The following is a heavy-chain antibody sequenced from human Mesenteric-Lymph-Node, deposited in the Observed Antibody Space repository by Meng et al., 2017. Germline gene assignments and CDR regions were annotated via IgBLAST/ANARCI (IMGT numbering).Heavy chain of an antibody. CDR3: ARERIAVAGTAYYYYGMDV. Sequence: GESLKISCAASGFTFSSYGMHWVRQAPGKGLEWVAVIWYDGSNKYYADSVKGRFTISRDNSKNTLYLQMNSLRAEDTAVYYCARERIAVAGTAYYYYGMDVWGQGTTVTVSS. CDR2: IWYDGSNK. D-gene: IGHD6-19*01. V-gene: IGHV3-30*19. J-gene: IGHJ6*02. CDR1: GFTFSSYG.